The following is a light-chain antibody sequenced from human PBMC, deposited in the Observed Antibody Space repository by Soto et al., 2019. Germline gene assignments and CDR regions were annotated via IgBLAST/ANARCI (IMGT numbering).Light chain of an antibody. CDR2: DAS. Sequence: EIVLTQSPATLSLSPGERATLSCRASQSVSSYLAWYQQKPGQAPRLLIYDASNRATGTPARFSGSGSGTDFALTISSLEPEDFAVYYCQQYNNWLLTFGGGTKVDIK. J-gene: IGKJ4*01. CDR3: QQYNNWLLT. CDR1: QSVSSY. V-gene: IGKV3-11*01.